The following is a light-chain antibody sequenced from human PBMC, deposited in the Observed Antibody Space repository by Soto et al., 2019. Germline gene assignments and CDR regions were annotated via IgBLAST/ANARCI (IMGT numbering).Light chain of an antibody. CDR1: QNVGRNY. V-gene: IGKV3-20*01. Sequence: EIVLTQSPGTLSLSPGERATISCRASQNVGRNYLAWFQQRPGQAPRLLIFGASSRATGTPDRISGSGSGTDFTLTINRLEPDDFAVYYCQQDAYSPLTFGAGTKVEFK. CDR2: GAS. J-gene: IGKJ4*01. CDR3: QQDAYSPLT.